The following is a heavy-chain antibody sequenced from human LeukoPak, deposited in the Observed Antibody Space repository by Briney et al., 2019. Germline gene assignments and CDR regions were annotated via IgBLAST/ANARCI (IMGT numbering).Heavy chain of an antibody. D-gene: IGHD6-6*01. CDR3: ARATRYRTSSDSLDRAFDI. CDR1: GFTFSSFD. J-gene: IGHJ3*02. CDR2: VGTAGDP. V-gene: IGHV3-13*05. Sequence: GGSLRLSCAASGFTFSSFDMHWVRQATGKGLEWVSAVGTAGDPYYPASVKGRFTISRENAKNSLYLQMNSLRAGDTAVYYCARATRYRTSSDSLDRAFDIWGQGIMVTVSS.